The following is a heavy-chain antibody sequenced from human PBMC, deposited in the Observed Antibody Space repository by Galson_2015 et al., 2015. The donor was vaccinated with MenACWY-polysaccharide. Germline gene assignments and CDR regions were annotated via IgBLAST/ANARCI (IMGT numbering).Heavy chain of an antibody. V-gene: IGHV3-23*01. Sequence: SLRLSCAASGFTFSKYWMSWVRQAPGKGLEWVSGIRDGGGRTYYADYVKGRFTISRDNSESILYLQMNSLRVEDTAIYYCAKGGGDLLRVYYGLDVWGQGTPVTASS. CDR2: IRDGGGRT. D-gene: IGHD3-16*01. J-gene: IGHJ6*02. CDR1: GFTFSKYW. CDR3: AKGGGDLLRVYYGLDV.